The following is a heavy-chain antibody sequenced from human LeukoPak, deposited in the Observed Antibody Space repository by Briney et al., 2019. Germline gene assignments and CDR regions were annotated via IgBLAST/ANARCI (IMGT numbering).Heavy chain of an antibody. J-gene: IGHJ4*02. CDR3: ARQFRSARFDFDY. CDR1: GFTFSSYS. CDR2: ISSSSSYI. Sequence: SGGSLRLSRAASGFTFSSYSMNWVRQAPGKGLEWVSSISSSSSYIYYADSVKGRFTISRDNAKNSLYLQMNSLRAEDTAVYYCARQFRSARFDFDYWGQGTLVTVSS. V-gene: IGHV3-21*01. D-gene: IGHD2-15*01.